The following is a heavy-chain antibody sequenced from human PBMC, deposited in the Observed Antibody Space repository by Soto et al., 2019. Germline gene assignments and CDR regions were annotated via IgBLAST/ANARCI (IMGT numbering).Heavy chain of an antibody. CDR1: GGSISSGDYY. V-gene: IGHV4-30-4*01. Sequence: QVQLQESGPGLVKPSQTLSLTCTVSGGSISSGDYYWSWIRQPPGKGLEWIGYIYYSGSTYYNPSLKSRITISVDTSKNPFYLKLSSVTAADTAVYYCARDYYGSGSNYMDAFDIWGQGTMVTVSS. D-gene: IGHD3-10*01. J-gene: IGHJ3*02. CDR3: ARDYYGSGSNYMDAFDI. CDR2: IYYSGST.